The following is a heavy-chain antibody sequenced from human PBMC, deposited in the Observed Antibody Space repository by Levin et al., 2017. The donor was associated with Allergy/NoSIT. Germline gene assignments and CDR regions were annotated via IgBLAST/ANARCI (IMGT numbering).Heavy chain of an antibody. CDR2: IYHSGST. CDR1: GGSISSSNW. V-gene: IGHV4-4*02. Sequence: SETLSLTCAVSGGSISSSNWWSWVRQPPGKGLEWIGEIYHSGSTNYNPSLKSRVTISVDKSKNQFSLKLSSVTAADTAGYYCAREVGARGRTMVRGVIRYNWFDPWGQGTLVTVSS. J-gene: IGHJ5*02. D-gene: IGHD3-10*01. CDR3: AREVGARGRTMVRGVIRYNWFDP.